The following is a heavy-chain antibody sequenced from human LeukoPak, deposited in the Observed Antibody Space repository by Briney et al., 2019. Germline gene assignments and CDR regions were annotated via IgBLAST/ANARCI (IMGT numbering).Heavy chain of an antibody. J-gene: IGHJ5*02. CDR2: IKQDGSEK. CDR1: GGSFSGYY. V-gene: IGHV3-7*01. D-gene: IGHD6-13*01. CDR3: ARGRGIAEWFDP. Sequence: ETLSLTCAVYGGSFSGYYWSWIRQPPGKGLEWVANIKQDGSEKYYVDSVKGRFTISRDNAKNSLYLQMNSLRAEDTAVYYCARGRGIAEWFDPWGQGTLVTVSS.